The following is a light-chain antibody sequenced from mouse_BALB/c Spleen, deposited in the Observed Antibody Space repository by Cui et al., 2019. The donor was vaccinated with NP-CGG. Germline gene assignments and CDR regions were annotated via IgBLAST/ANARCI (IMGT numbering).Light chain of an antibody. CDR2: GTK. Sequence: QAVVTQESALTTSPGETVTLTCRSSTGAVTTSNYANWVQEKPDHLFTGLIGGTKNRAPGVPARFSGSLIGDKDALTITGAQTEDEAIYFCALWYSNHWVFGGGTKLTVL. J-gene: IGLJ1*01. V-gene: IGLV1*01. CDR3: ALWYSNHWV. CDR1: TGAVTTSNY.